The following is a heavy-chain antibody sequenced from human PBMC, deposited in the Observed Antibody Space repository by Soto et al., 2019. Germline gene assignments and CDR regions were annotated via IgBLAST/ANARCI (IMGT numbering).Heavy chain of an antibody. V-gene: IGHV3-11*01. Sequence: GGSLRLSCAASGFTFSDYYMSWIRQAPGKGLEWVSYISSSGSTIYYADSVKGRFTISRDNAKNSLHLQMNSLRAEDTAVYYCARDQGDIVVVPAHAYGMDVWGQGTTVTVSS. D-gene: IGHD2-2*01. CDR2: ISSSGSTI. J-gene: IGHJ6*02. CDR1: GFTFSDYY. CDR3: ARDQGDIVVVPAHAYGMDV.